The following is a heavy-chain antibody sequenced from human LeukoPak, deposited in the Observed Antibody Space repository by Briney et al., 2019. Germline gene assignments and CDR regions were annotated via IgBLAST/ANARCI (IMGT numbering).Heavy chain of an antibody. Sequence: PGRSLRFSCAASGFTFSSYAMHWVRQAPGKGLEWVAVISYDGSNKYYADSVKGRFTISRDNSKNTLYLQMNSLRAEDTAVYYCARGGPYYDSSGYLYYFDYWGQGTLVTVSS. J-gene: IGHJ4*02. V-gene: IGHV3-30-3*01. CDR3: ARGGPYYDSSGYLYYFDY. CDR2: ISYDGSNK. D-gene: IGHD3-22*01. CDR1: GFTFSSYA.